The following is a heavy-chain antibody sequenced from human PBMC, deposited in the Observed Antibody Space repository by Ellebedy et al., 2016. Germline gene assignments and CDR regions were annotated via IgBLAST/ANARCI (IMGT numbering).Heavy chain of an antibody. J-gene: IGHJ4*02. D-gene: IGHD6-19*01. CDR3: VRDKYGGEVAGT. CDR2: IHYSGTT. V-gene: IGHV4-39*07. CDR1: GGSISSSDDY. Sequence: SETLSLTXAVSGGSISSSDDYWGWVRQITGKGLEWIGSIHYSGTTSYHPSLKSRVTISIDTSKNQFSLKLSSVTAADTAVYYCVRDKYGGEVAGTWGQGTLVTVSS.